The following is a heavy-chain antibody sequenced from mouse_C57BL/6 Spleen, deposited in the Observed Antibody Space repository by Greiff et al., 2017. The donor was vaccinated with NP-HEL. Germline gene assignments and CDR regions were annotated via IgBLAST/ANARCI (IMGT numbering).Heavy chain of an antibody. CDR1: GYTFTDYY. CDR3: ARGDYGSSVGYFDV. D-gene: IGHD1-1*01. Sequence: EVQLQQSGPELVKPGASVKISCKASGYTFTDYYMNWVKQSHGKSLEWIGDINPNNGGTSYNQKFKGKATLTVDKSSSTAYMELRSLTSEDSAVYYCARGDYGSSVGYFDVWGTGTTVTVSS. V-gene: IGHV1-26*01. J-gene: IGHJ1*03. CDR2: INPNNGGT.